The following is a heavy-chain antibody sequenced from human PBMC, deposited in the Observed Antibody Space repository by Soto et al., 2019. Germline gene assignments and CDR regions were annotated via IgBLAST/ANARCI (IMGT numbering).Heavy chain of an antibody. CDR3: ARIGLARYSQMDLKFDY. Sequence: QVQLVQSGAEVKKPGSSVKVSCKASGGTFSSYAISWVRQAPGQGLEWMGGIIPIFGTANYAQKFQGRVTITADESTSTAYMELSSLRSEDTAVYYWARIGLARYSQMDLKFDYWGQGTLVTVSS. CDR1: GGTFSSYA. V-gene: IGHV1-69*01. J-gene: IGHJ4*02. D-gene: IGHD3-9*01. CDR2: IIPIFGTA.